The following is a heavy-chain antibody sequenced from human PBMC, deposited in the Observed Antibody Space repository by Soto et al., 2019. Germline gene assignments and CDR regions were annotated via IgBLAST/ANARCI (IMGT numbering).Heavy chain of an antibody. CDR1: GFTFSSYA. CDR2: ISGSGGST. J-gene: IGHJ3*02. Sequence: GGSLRLSCAASGFTFSSYAMSWVRQAPGKGLEWVSSISGSGGSTHYADSVKGRFTISRDNTKNTLYLQMNSLRAEDTAVYYCARRLAFDIWGQGTMVTVSS. V-gene: IGHV3-23*01. D-gene: IGHD6-25*01. CDR3: ARRLAFDI.